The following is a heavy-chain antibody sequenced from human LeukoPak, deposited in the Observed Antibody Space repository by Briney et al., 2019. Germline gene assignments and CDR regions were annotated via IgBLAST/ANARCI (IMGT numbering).Heavy chain of an antibody. J-gene: IGHJ3*01. CDR3: ARGLRSESSYYRTPPGTFDL. Sequence: GGSLRLSCAASGFTPGFTFGNYAMSWVRQAPGKGLEWVSGVSGSGTTTYYADSVKGRFTTSRDDSKETLYLQMNSLRAEDTAVYFCARGLRSESSYYRTPPGTFDLWGQGTEVTVSS. CDR2: VSGSGTTT. CDR1: GFTPGFTFGNYA. D-gene: IGHD3-10*01. V-gene: IGHV3-23*01.